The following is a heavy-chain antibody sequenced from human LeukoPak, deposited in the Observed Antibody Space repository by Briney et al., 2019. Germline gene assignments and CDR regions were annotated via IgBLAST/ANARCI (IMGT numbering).Heavy chain of an antibody. D-gene: IGHD5-24*01. V-gene: IGHV4-38-2*02. CDR2: ISHSGST. CDR3: ARVNTVMATFDY. CDR1: GSSISSSYY. Sequence: SETLSLTCTVSGSSISSSYYGALIRPPPEKGLELIATISHSGSTYYNPSLKSRVTISADTSQNQHSLRLNSVTVADTAVYYCARVNTVMATFDYWGQGTPVTVSS. J-gene: IGHJ4*02.